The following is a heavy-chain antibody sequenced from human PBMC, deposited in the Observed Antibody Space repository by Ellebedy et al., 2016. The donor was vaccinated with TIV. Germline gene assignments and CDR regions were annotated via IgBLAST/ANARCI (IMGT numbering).Heavy chain of an antibody. CDR3: ASGATPRTADY. J-gene: IGHJ4*02. CDR2: IIHSASI. D-gene: IGHD1-14*01. Sequence: SETLSLTXAVYGGSFSGYYWSWIRQPPGKGLEWIGEIIHSASINYNPSLKSRVTISLDTAKNQFSLKLSSVTAADTAVYYCASGATPRTADYWGQGTLVTVSS. V-gene: IGHV4-34*12. CDR1: GGSFSGYY.